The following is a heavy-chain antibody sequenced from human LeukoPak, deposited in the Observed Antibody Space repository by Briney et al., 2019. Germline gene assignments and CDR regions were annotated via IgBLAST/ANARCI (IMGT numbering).Heavy chain of an antibody. Sequence: GGSLRLSCAASGFTFSSYAMTWVRQAPGKGLEWVSAISGGGGNTYYTDSVKGRFTISRDNPRNTLYLQMSSLRAEDTAVYYCAKESRYYYDTSGSPDSWGQGILVTVSS. J-gene: IGHJ4*02. D-gene: IGHD3-22*01. CDR2: ISGGGGNT. CDR1: GFTFSSYA. V-gene: IGHV3-23*01. CDR3: AKESRYYYDTSGSPDS.